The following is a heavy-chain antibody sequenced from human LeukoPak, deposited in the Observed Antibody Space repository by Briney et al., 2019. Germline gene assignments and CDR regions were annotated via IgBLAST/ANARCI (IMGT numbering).Heavy chain of an antibody. V-gene: IGHV4-31*03. J-gene: IGHJ6*02. CDR1: GGSLSSGGYY. CDR3: ARDSSCPHLCIGGSCYYYYVMHV. Sequence: SQTLSLTCTVSGGSLSSGGYYWSWIRQHPGKGLEWIGYIYYSGSTYYNPSLKSRVTISVDTSKNQFSLKLSSVTAAATAVYYCARDSSCPHLCIGGSCYYYYVMHVWGQGTTVTVSS. CDR2: IYYSGST. D-gene: IGHD2-15*01.